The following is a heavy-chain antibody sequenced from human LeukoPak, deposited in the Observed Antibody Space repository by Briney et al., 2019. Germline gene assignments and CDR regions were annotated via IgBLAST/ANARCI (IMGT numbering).Heavy chain of an antibody. CDR2: ISTSGGST. J-gene: IGHJ4*02. CDR1: GFTFSSYA. V-gene: IGHV3-23*01. D-gene: IGHD6-13*01. Sequence: LSGGSLRLSCAASGFTFSSYAMSWVRQAPGKGLEWVSAISTSGGSTYYADSVKGRFTISRDNSKNTLYLQMNSLRAEDTAVYYCARDLMGIAYRGAFYYWGQGTLVTVSS. CDR3: ARDLMGIAYRGAFYY.